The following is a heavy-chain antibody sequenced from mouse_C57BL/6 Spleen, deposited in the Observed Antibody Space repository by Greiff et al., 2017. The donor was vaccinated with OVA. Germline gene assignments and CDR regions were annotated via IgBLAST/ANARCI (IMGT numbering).Heavy chain of an antibody. J-gene: IGHJ1*03. CDR2: INPNNGGT. CDR3: AGTTVVEGYWYFDV. CDR1: GYTFTDYY. Sequence: VQLQQSGPELVKPGASVKISCKASGYTFTDYYMNWVKQSHGKSLEWIGDINPNNGGTSYNQKFKGKATLTVDKSSSTAYMELRSLTSEDSAVYYCAGTTVVEGYWYFDVWGTGTTVTVSS. D-gene: IGHD1-1*01. V-gene: IGHV1-26*01.